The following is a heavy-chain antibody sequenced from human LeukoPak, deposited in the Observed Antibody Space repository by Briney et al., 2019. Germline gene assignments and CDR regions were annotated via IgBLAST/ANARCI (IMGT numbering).Heavy chain of an antibody. CDR1: GFTFSSYA. V-gene: IGHV3-48*03. J-gene: IGHJ4*02. CDR2: ISSSGDTI. D-gene: IGHD6-19*01. Sequence: GGSLRLSCTASGFTFSSYAMNWVRQAPGKGLEWVSYISSSGDTIYYADSVKGRFTIYRDNAKSTVYLQMNSLRVEDTAVYHCARAIAVAGTDYWGQGTLVTVSS. CDR3: ARAIAVAGTDY.